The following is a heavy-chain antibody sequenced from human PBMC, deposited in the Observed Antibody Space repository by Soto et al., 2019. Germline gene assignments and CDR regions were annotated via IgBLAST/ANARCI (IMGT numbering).Heavy chain of an antibody. CDR3: WGEGFGMEV. CDR2: IDPSESYS. CDR1: GFSFANYW. V-gene: IGHV5-10-1*01. J-gene: IGHJ6*02. D-gene: IGHD3-16*01. Sequence: GGSLQISCTGSGFSFANYWINWVRQMPGKGLEWMGRIDPSESYSNYSPSFQGHVTISADKSINTAYLQWSSLKASDTAMYYCWGEGFGMEVWGQGSRVTVSS.